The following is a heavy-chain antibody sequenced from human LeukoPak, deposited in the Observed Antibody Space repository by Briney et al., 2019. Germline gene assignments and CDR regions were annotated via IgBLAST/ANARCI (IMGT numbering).Heavy chain of an antibody. Sequence: GGSLRLSCAASGFTFSSYAMHWARQAPGKGLEWVAVISYDGSNKYYADSVKGRFTISRDNSKNTLYLQMNSLRAEDTAVYYCAKVGGNIVVVVAASTGYYYMDVWGKGTTVTVSS. CDR3: AKVGGNIVVVVAASTGYYYMDV. CDR1: GFTFSSYA. D-gene: IGHD2-15*01. J-gene: IGHJ6*03. V-gene: IGHV3-30*04. CDR2: ISYDGSNK.